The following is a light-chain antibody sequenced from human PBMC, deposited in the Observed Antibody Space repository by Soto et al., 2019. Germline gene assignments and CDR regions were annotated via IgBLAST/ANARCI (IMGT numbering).Light chain of an antibody. CDR1: QSVSSSY. V-gene: IGKV3-20*01. CDR2: GAS. CDR3: QQYGSSPLT. Sequence: EILLPQSPGALSLSPGERATLSCRASQSVSSSYLAWYQQKPGQAPRLPIYGASSRATGIPDRFSGSGSGTDFTLTISRLEPEDFAVYYCQQYGSSPLTFGGGTKVDIK. J-gene: IGKJ4*01.